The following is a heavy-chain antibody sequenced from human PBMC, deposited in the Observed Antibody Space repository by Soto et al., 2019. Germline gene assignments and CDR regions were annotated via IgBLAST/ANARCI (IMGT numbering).Heavy chain of an antibody. J-gene: IGHJ4*02. D-gene: IGHD6-19*01. CDR3: AHIVVAGLGYYFDY. CDR1: GFSLSSTRMA. CDR2: IYWDDDK. V-gene: IGHV2-5*02. Sequence: QITLKESGPTLVKPTQTLTLTCTFSGFSLSSTRMAVGWIRQPPGKALEWLALIYWDDDKRYSPFLKSRLTITKATSKNQVVLTMYNTDPVDTARYYCAHIVVAGLGYYFDYWGQGTLVTVSS.